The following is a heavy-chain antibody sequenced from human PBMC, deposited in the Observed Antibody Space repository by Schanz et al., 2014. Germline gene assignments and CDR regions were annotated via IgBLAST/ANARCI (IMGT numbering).Heavy chain of an antibody. D-gene: IGHD3-22*01. V-gene: IGHV1-69*04. CDR3: AREVGLYDRGWFDP. CDR1: GGTFSTYP. Sequence: QVQLVQSGAEVKKPGSSMKVSCKASGGTFSTYPINWLRQAPGQGLEWMGRIIPIHGIANYAQKFQGRVTITADKSTSTASMELSSLRSEDTAVYYCAREVGLYDRGWFDPWGQGTLXTVSS. J-gene: IGHJ5*02. CDR2: IIPIHGIA.